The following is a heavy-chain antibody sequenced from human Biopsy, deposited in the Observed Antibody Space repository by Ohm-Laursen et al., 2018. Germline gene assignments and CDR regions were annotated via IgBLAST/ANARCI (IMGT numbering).Heavy chain of an antibody. CDR2: IYYRGNT. D-gene: IGHD2-15*01. V-gene: IGHV4-39*01. J-gene: IGHJ4*02. Sequence: GTLSLTCTVSGGSISSNYYYWGWIRRPPGKGLEWIGSIYYRGNTNYNPSLKSRVTISVDPSKTQFSLKLSSATAADTAVFYCARHGSQGYCTGGSCVDYWGQGALVTVSS. CDR3: ARHGSQGYCTGGSCVDY. CDR1: GGSISSNYYY.